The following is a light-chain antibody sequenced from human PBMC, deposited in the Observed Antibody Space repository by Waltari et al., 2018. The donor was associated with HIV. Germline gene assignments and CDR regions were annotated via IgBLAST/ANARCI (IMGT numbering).Light chain of an antibody. Sequence: QSTLTQPRSVSGSPGQSVTISCTGTTSDVGRYVYVSWYQQHPGKAPKLIIYDVTTRPSGVPDRFSGSKSGNTASLTIAGLQAGDESDFYCCSYAGGYTLVFGGGTKLTVL. J-gene: IGLJ2*01. CDR1: TSDVGRYVY. CDR2: DVT. V-gene: IGLV2-11*01. CDR3: CSYAGGYTLV.